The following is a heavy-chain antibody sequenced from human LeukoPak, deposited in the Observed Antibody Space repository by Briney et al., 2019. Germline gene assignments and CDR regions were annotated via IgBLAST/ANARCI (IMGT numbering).Heavy chain of an antibody. V-gene: IGHV3-74*01. J-gene: IGHJ5*02. CDR2: INSDGSST. Sequence: GGSLRLSCAASGFTFSTYWMHWVRQAPGEGLVRVSRINSDGSSTTYADSVKGRFTISRDNAKNTLFLQMNSLRVEDTAVYYCARGASTDTGWFDPWGQGTLVTVSS. CDR3: ARGASTDTGWFDP. D-gene: IGHD2-2*01. CDR1: GFTFSTYW.